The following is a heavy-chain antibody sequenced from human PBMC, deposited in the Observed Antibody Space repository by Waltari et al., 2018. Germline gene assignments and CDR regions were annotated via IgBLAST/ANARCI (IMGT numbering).Heavy chain of an antibody. CDR3: AKRGVFGSGKSFKNNWFDT. CDR2: MSCKGGGT. J-gene: IGHJ5*02. D-gene: IGHD3-10*01. Sequence: EVQLLESGGGLVQSGGSLRLSCAASEFTFSTYAVSWVRQAPGKGLGLVSTMSCKGGGTYYADFVKGLFTISRDNSHNTLYLQMNSLRAEDTAIYYCAKRGVFGSGKSFKNNWFDTWGQGALVTVSS. CDR1: EFTFSTYA. V-gene: IGHV3-23*01.